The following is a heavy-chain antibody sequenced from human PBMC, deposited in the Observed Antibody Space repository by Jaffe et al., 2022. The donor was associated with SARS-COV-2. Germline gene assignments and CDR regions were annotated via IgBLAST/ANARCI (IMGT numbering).Heavy chain of an antibody. CDR2: ISYDGSNK. CDR3: AKEGFVVVPAAIRARRYYYGMDV. J-gene: IGHJ6*02. CDR1: GFTFSSYG. D-gene: IGHD2-2*02. Sequence: QVQLVESGGGVVQPGRSLRLSCAASGFTFSSYGMHWVRQAPGKGLEWVAVISYDGSNKYYADSVKGRFTISRDNSKNTLYLQMNSLRAEDTAVYYCAKEGFVVVPAAIRARRYYYGMDVWGQGTTVTVSS. V-gene: IGHV3-30*18.